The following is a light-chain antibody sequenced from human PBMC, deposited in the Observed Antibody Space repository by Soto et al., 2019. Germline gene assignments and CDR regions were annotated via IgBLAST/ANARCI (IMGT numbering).Light chain of an antibody. J-gene: IGKJ5*01. CDR1: QTFSNSF. V-gene: IGKV3-20*01. CDR3: QQCGSSST. CDR2: GAS. Sequence: EIVLMQSPGTLSLSLGERATLSCRASQTFSNSFLSWFQQIPGQAPRLLIYGASMRATGIPDRFSGSGSGTDFTLTISRLEPEDLAVYYCQQCGSSSTFGQGTRLEIK.